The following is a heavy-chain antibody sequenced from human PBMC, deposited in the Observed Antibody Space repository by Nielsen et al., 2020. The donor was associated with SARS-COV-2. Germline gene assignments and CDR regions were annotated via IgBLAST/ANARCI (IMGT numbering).Heavy chain of an antibody. V-gene: IGHV4-34*01. J-gene: IGHJ6*02. CDR2: INHSGST. CDR3: ARQPSDYYGMDV. CDR1: GGSFSGYY. Sequence: SETLSLTCAVYGGSFSGYYWSWIRQPPGKGLEWIGEINHSGSTNYNPSLKSRVTISVDKSTTTAYLQWSSLKASDTAIYYCARQPSDYYGMDVWGQGTSVTVSS.